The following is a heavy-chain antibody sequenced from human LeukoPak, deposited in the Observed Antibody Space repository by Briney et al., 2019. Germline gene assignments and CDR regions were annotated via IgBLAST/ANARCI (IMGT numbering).Heavy chain of an antibody. Sequence: APVKVSCKASGYTFSSYGINWVRQAPGQGLEWMGWISAYNGNTRYAQKVQGRLTMTTDTSTSTAYLDLRSLRSDDTAVYYCAREGTYSGSYWDDYWGQGTLVIVSS. D-gene: IGHD1-26*01. CDR2: ISAYNGNT. CDR3: AREGTYSGSYWDDY. J-gene: IGHJ4*02. CDR1: GYTFSSYG. V-gene: IGHV1-18*01.